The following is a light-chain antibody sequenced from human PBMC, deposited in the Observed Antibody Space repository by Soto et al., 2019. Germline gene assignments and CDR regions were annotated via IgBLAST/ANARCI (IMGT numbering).Light chain of an antibody. Sequence: QSALTQPASVSGSPGQSITISCTGTSSDVGGYNYVSWHQQHPGKAPKLVIYDVSNRPSGVSNRFSGSKSGNTASLTISGLQAEDEADYYCSSYTSSTTLKVFGGGTKLTVL. CDR1: SSDVGGYNY. V-gene: IGLV2-14*03. CDR3: SSYTSSTTLKV. CDR2: DVS. J-gene: IGLJ2*01.